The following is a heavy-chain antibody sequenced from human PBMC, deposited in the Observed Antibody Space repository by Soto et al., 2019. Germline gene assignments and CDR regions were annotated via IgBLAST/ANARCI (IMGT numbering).Heavy chain of an antibody. D-gene: IGHD3-16*01. CDR1: RFSFGDYA. CDR2: IRGKAYGETT. CDR3: TRAGGDSSNWFDP. V-gene: IGHV3-49*03. Sequence: GGSLRLSCTASRFSFGDYAVTWFRQAPGKGLEWVGFIRGKAYGETTEYAASVRGRFTFSRDDSKSIAYLQMNSLKTEDTAVYYCTRAGGDSSNWFDPWGQGTLVTVSS. J-gene: IGHJ5*02.